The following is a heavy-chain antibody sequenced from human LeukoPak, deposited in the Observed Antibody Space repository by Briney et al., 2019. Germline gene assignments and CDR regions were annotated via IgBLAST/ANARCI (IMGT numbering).Heavy chain of an antibody. CDR2: IRYDGSNK. Sequence: GSLRLSCAAPGFTFSSYGMHWVRQAPGKGLEWVAVIRYDGSNKYYADSVKGRFTISRDNSKNTLYLQMNSLRAEDTAVYYCARAGLDYYDSSGHDAFDIWGQGTMVTVSS. CDR1: GFTFSSYG. D-gene: IGHD3-22*01. J-gene: IGHJ3*02. CDR3: ARAGLDYYDSSGHDAFDI. V-gene: IGHV3-33*01.